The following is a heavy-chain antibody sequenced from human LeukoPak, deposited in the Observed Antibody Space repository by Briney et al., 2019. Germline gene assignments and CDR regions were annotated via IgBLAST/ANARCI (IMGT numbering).Heavy chain of an antibody. V-gene: IGHV5-51*01. J-gene: IGHJ4*02. D-gene: IGHD2-21*02. Sequence: GESLKISCKGSGYSFTSYWIGWVRQMPGKGLEWMGIIYPGDSDTRYSPSFQGQVTISADKSISTAYLQWSSLKASDTAMYYCARAYCGGDCYSLFDYWGRGTLVTVSS. CDR2: IYPGDSDT. CDR1: GYSFTSYW. CDR3: ARAYCGGDCYSLFDY.